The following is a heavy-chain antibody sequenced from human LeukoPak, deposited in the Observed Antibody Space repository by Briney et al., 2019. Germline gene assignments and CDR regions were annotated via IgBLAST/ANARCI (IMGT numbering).Heavy chain of an antibody. V-gene: IGHV1-69*05. J-gene: IGHJ4*02. Sequence: SVKVSCKASGGTFSSYAISWVRQAPGQGLEWMGGIIPIFGTANYAQKFQGRVTITRNTSISTAYMELSSLRSEDTAVYYCARTPVGDYGDYEEPEEFDYWGQGTLVTVSS. CDR2: IIPIFGTA. CDR1: GGTFSSYA. CDR3: ARTPVGDYGDYEEPEEFDY. D-gene: IGHD4-17*01.